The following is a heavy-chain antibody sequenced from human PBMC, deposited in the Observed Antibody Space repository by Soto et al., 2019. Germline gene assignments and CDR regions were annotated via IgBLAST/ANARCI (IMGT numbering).Heavy chain of an antibody. CDR3: ARDSIHLVLRYFDRYGMDV. Sequence: ASVKVSCKASGYTFTSYGISWVRQAPGQGLEWMGWISAYNGNANYAQKLQGRVTMTTDTSTSTAYMELRSLRSDDTAVYYCARDSIHLVLRYFDRYGMDVWGQGTTVTVSS. V-gene: IGHV1-18*04. CDR1: GYTFTSYG. CDR2: ISAYNGNA. D-gene: IGHD3-9*01. J-gene: IGHJ6*02.